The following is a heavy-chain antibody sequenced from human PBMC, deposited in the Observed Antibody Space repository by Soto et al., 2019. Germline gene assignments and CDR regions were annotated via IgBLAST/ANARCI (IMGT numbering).Heavy chain of an antibody. J-gene: IGHJ3*02. CDR1: GFTFSSYA. Sequence: ESGGGVVQPGRSLRLSCAASGFTFSSYAMHWVRQAPGKGLEWVAVISYDGSNKYYADSVKGRFTISRDNSKNTLYLQMNSLRAEDTAVYYCARGTWELDAFDIWGQGTMVTVSS. V-gene: IGHV3-30-3*01. CDR3: ARGTWELDAFDI. CDR2: ISYDGSNK. D-gene: IGHD1-26*01.